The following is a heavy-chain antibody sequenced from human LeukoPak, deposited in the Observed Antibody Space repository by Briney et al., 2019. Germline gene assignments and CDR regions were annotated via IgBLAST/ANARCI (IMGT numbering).Heavy chain of an antibody. CDR1: GYTFTGYY. J-gene: IGHJ6*02. Sequence: ASVKVSCKASGYTFTGYYMHWVRQAPGQGLERMGWINPNSGGTNYAQKFQGRVTMTRDTSISTAYMELSRLRSDDTAVYYCAVVPAFYYYYYGMDVWGQGTTVTVSS. D-gene: IGHD2-2*01. CDR3: AVVPAFYYYYYGMDV. CDR2: INPNSGGT. V-gene: IGHV1-2*02.